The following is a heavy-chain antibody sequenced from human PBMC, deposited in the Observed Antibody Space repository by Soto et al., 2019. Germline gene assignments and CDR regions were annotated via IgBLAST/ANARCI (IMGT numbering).Heavy chain of an antibody. CDR3: ARGACLQGNWIGGGFDL. J-gene: IGHJ4*02. V-gene: IGHV2-5*02. CDR1: GFSLSTSGVG. D-gene: IGHD3-10*01. Sequence: QITLKESGPTRVKPTQTLTLTCTFSGFSLSTSGVGVRWIRHPPGKTLERLALIYWDDDKRCSPSLKSRLSITKDTSKSQVLHTRTNKDPVDRATYYCARGACLQGNWIGGGFDLWGQGALVTVSS. CDR2: IYWDDDK.